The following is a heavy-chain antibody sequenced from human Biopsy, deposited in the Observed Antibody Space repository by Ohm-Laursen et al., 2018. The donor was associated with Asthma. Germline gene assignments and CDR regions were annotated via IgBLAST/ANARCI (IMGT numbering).Heavy chain of an antibody. CDR2: ISVYNGNT. D-gene: IGHD3-10*01. J-gene: IGHJ6*02. V-gene: IGHV1-18*01. CDR3: ARAVDYSHYYGIDV. CDR1: GHTFNSAG. Sequence: ASVKVSCKTSGHTFNSAGITWVRQAPGQGLEWMGWISVYNGNTKVAQKLRDRVTMITDTSTSTAYMESRSLRSDDTAVYFCARAVDYSHYYGIDVWGQGTTVTVS.